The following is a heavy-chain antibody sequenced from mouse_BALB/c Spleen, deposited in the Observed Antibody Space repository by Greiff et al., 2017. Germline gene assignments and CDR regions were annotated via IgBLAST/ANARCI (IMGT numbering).Heavy chain of an antibody. J-gene: IGHJ2*01. CDR3: TRDAAFYYGLDY. CDR1: GFTFSSYT. CDR2: ISSGGSYT. V-gene: IGHV5-6-4*01. Sequence: EVKLMESGGGLVKPGGSLKLSCAASGFTFSSYTMSWVRQTPEKRLEWVATISSGGSYTYYPDSVKGRFTISRDNAKNTLYLQMSSLKSEDTAMYYCTRDAAFYYGLDYWGQGTTLTVSS. D-gene: IGHD1-2*01.